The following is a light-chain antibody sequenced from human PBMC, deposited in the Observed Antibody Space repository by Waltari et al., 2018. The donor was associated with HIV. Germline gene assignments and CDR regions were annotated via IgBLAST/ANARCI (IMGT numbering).Light chain of an antibody. CDR1: SRAVGGYNY. J-gene: IGLJ2*01. V-gene: IGLV2-8*01. Sequence: QSALPQPPSASGSPGQSVTLSCTGTSRAVGGYNYVSWYKQPPGEAPKVVIFEVNTRPAGVPDRLSGSKSGSTASLTVSGLQAEDEATYYCASYAGRNNLVFGGGTKLTVL. CDR2: EVN. CDR3: ASYAGRNNLV.